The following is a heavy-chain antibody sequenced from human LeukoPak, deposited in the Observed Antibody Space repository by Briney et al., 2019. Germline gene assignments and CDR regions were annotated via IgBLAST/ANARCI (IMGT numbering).Heavy chain of an antibody. J-gene: IGHJ4*02. V-gene: IGHV4-4*07. CDR1: GGSISSYY. Sequence: SETLSLTCTVSGGSISSYYWSWIRQPAGKGLEWIGRIYTSGSTYYNPSLKSRVTISVDTSNNQFSLKLSSVTAADTAVYYCARASSSGWYADSWGQGTLVTVSS. D-gene: IGHD6-19*01. CDR3: ARASSSGWYADS. CDR2: IYTSGST.